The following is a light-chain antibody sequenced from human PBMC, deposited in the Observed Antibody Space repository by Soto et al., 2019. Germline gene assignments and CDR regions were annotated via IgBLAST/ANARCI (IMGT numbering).Light chain of an antibody. CDR1: SSDVGGYNY. Sequence: SALTQPPSASGSPGQSVAISCTGTSSDVGGYNYVSWYQQHPGKAPKLMIYEVTKRPSGVPDRFSGSKSGNTASLTVSGLQAEDEADYYCSSYAGNNHVVFGGGTKLTVL. J-gene: IGLJ2*01. CDR2: EVT. V-gene: IGLV2-8*01. CDR3: SSYAGNNHVV.